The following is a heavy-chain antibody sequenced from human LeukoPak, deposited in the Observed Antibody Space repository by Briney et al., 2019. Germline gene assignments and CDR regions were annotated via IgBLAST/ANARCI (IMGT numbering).Heavy chain of an antibody. Sequence: GGSLRLSCAASGLTFRSYWMSWVRQAPGKGLEWVASIKKDGSEKYYVDSVKGRFTVSRDNAKNSLYLQMNSLRVEDTAMYYCARDAGRAGDAFDIWGQGTMVTVSS. CDR1: GLTFRSYW. CDR2: IKKDGSEK. V-gene: IGHV3-7*03. J-gene: IGHJ3*02. D-gene: IGHD1-26*01. CDR3: ARDAGRAGDAFDI.